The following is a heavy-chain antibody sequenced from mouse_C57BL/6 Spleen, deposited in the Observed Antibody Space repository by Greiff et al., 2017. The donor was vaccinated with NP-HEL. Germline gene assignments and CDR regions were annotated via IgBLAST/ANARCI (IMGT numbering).Heavy chain of an antibody. CDR2: IDPSDSYT. V-gene: IGHV1-69*01. CDR1: GYTFTSYW. J-gene: IGHJ3*01. Sequence: QVQLQQPGAELVMPGASVKLSCKASGYTFTSYWMHWVKQRPGQGLEWIGEIDPSDSYTNYNQKFKGKSTWTVDKSSSTAYMQLRSLTSEDSAVYYCSREGDWGQGTLVTVSA. CDR3: SREGD.